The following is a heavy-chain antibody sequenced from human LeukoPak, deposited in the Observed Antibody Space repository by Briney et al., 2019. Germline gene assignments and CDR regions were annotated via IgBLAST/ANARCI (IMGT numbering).Heavy chain of an antibody. Sequence: SGTLSLTCAVSGGSISSSNWWSWVRQPPGKGLEWIGEIYHSGSTNYNPSLKSRVTISVDKSKNQFSLKLSSVTAADTAVYYCARERNVRGGYYYYYYMDVWGKGTTVTVSS. V-gene: IGHV4-4*02. D-gene: IGHD3-10*01. CDR3: ARERNVRGGYYYYYYMDV. CDR2: IYHSGST. J-gene: IGHJ6*03. CDR1: GGSISSSNW.